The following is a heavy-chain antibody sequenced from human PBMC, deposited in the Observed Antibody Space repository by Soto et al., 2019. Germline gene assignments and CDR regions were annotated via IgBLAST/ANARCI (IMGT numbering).Heavy chain of an antibody. CDR2: INHSGST. Sequence: SETLSLTCAVYGGSFSGYYWSWILQPPGKGLEWIGEINHSGSTNYNPSLKSRVTISVDTSKNQFSLKLSSVTAADTAVYYCARRPLYRRNYYYYYMDVWGKGTTVTVSS. D-gene: IGHD2-2*02. J-gene: IGHJ6*03. V-gene: IGHV4-34*01. CDR3: ARRPLYRRNYYYYYMDV. CDR1: GGSFSGYY.